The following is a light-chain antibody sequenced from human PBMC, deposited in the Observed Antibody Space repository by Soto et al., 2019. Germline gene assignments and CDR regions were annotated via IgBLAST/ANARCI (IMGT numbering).Light chain of an antibody. CDR1: QGIIDY. V-gene: IGKV1-27*01. CDR3: QKYDTAPQT. Sequence: DSQMTQSPSSLSASVGDTVTITCRASQGIIDYLAWYQQRPGKVPKLLIYAASTLQTGVPSRFSGSGAGTDFTLTISSLQPEDVGSYYCQKYDTAPQTFGQGTRVEIK. J-gene: IGKJ1*01. CDR2: AAS.